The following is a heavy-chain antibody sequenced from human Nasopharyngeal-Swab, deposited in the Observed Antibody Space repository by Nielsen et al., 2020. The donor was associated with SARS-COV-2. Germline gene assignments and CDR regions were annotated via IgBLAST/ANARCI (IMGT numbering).Heavy chain of an antibody. J-gene: IGHJ6*03. Sequence: ASVKVSCKVSGYTLTELSMHWVRQAPGKGLEWMGGFDPEDGETIYAQKFQGRVTMTEDTSTDTAYMELSSLRSEDTAVYYCARYAFVGVPEDYYYYMDVWGKGTTVTVSS. CDR3: ARYAFVGVPEDYYYYMDV. D-gene: IGHD2-21*01. V-gene: IGHV1-24*01. CDR1: GYTLTELS. CDR2: FDPEDGET.